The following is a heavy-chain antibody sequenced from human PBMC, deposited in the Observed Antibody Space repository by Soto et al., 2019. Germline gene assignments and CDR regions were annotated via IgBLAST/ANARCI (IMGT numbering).Heavy chain of an antibody. Sequence: GGSLRLSCAASGFTFSSYAMSWVRQAPGKGLEWVTAISDSGGATYYADYVKGRFTISRDNSKNTLYLQMNSVRAGDTAVYYCAKDQIGLHCRLDCWGQGTLVTVSS. CDR1: GFTFSSYA. V-gene: IGHV3-23*01. CDR3: AKDQIGLHCRLDC. J-gene: IGHJ4*02. D-gene: IGHD5-12*01. CDR2: ISDSGGAT.